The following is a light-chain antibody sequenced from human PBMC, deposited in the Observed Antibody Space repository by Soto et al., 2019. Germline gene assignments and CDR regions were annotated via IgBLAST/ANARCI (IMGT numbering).Light chain of an antibody. CDR3: QHRSNWYT. CDR1: QSVSSY. J-gene: IGKJ2*01. V-gene: IGKV3-11*01. Sequence: EIVLTQSPATLSLSPGERATLSCRASQSVSSYLAWYQQKPGQAPRLLIYDASNRATGIPARFSGSGSGTDFTLTISRLEHEDFAVYYCQHRSNWYTFGQGTKLEIK. CDR2: DAS.